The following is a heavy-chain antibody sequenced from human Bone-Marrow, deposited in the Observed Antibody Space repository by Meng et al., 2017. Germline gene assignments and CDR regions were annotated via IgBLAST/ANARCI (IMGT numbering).Heavy chain of an antibody. D-gene: IGHD3-22*01. V-gene: IGHV4-61*01. CDR3: ARALVDDTSGYYLNY. J-gene: IGHJ4*02. Sequence: SETLSLTCTVSGGSISSGTYYWSWIRQPPGKGLEWIGFIYNSGSTNYNSSLRSRVTISVDTSKNQFSLNLTSVTAADTAVYFCARALVDDTSGYYLNYWGQGILVTVSS. CDR2: IYNSGST. CDR1: GGSISSGTYY.